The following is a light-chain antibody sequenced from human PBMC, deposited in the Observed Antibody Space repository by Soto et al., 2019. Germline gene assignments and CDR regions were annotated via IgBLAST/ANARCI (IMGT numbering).Light chain of an antibody. CDR2: GAS. Sequence: EIVLTQSPGTLSLSPGERATLSCRASQSVSSSYLAWYQQKPDQAPRLLIYGASSRATGIPDSFSGSGSGTDFALTISRLEPEDYAVYYCQHYGSAPGYTFGQGTKLEIK. J-gene: IGKJ2*01. CDR3: QHYGSAPGYT. V-gene: IGKV3-20*01. CDR1: QSVSSSY.